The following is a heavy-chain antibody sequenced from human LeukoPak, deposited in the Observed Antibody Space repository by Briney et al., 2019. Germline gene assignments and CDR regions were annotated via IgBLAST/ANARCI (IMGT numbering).Heavy chain of an antibody. CDR3: ATRIAVAGTHSY. Sequence: PGGSLRLSCAASGFTFSSYAMNWVRQAPGKGLEWVSGITGSGGSTYNADSVKGRFTISRDNSKNTLYLQMNSLRAEDTAVYYCATRIAVAGTHSYWGQGTLVTVSS. J-gene: IGHJ4*02. CDR2: ITGSGGST. CDR1: GFTFSSYA. V-gene: IGHV3-23*01. D-gene: IGHD6-19*01.